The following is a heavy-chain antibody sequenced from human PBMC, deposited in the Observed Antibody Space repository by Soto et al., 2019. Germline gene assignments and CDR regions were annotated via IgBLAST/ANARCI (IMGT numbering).Heavy chain of an antibody. V-gene: IGHV1-69*13. D-gene: IGHD1-26*01. Sequence: SVKVSCKTSGYTFTNYALSWVRQTPGQGLEWMGGVIPIFGIANYAQKFQGRVTITADESTSTAYMELSSLRSEDTAVYYCARERLVGATRDAFDIWGQGTMVTVSS. CDR3: ARERLVGATRDAFDI. CDR1: GYTFTNYA. J-gene: IGHJ3*02. CDR2: VIPIFGIA.